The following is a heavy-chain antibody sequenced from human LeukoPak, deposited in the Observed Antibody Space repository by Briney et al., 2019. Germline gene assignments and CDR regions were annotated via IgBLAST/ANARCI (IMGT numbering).Heavy chain of an antibody. J-gene: IGHJ3*02. V-gene: IGHV4-59*08. CDR1: GGAISTYS. CDR2: IDYSGST. D-gene: IGHD2-15*01. CDR3: VLGRVVVGATMAFDI. Sequence: PSETLSLTCTVSGGAISTYSWSWIRQSPGKGLECMGYIDYSGSTNYNPSLKSRVTMLVDTSKNQFSLKLSSVTAADTAMYYCVLGRVVVGATMAFDIWGQGTMVTVSS.